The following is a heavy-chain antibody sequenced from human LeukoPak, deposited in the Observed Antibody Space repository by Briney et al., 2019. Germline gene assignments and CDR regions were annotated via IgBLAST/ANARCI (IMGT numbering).Heavy chain of an antibody. CDR3: ARDFLRGSYALPY. CDR1: GGTFSSYA. Sequence: ASVKVSCKASGGTFSSYAISWVRQATGQGLEWMGWMNPNSGNTGYAQKFQGRVTMTRNTSISTAYMELSSLRSEDTAVYYCARDFLRGSYALPYWGQGTLVTVSS. J-gene: IGHJ4*02. V-gene: IGHV1-8*02. CDR2: MNPNSGNT. D-gene: IGHD3-16*01.